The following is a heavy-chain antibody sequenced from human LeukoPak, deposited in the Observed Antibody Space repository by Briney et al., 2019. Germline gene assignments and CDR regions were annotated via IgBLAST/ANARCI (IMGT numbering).Heavy chain of an antibody. V-gene: IGHV4-59*08. D-gene: IGHD5-24*01. Sequence: SETLSLTCTVSGGSISSYYWSWIRQPPGEGLEWIGYIYYSGSTNYNPSLKSRVTISVDTSKNQFSLKLSSVTAADTAVYYCARQRDGYNSNWFDPWGQGTLVTVSS. J-gene: IGHJ5*02. CDR3: ARQRDGYNSNWFDP. CDR2: IYYSGST. CDR1: GGSISSYY.